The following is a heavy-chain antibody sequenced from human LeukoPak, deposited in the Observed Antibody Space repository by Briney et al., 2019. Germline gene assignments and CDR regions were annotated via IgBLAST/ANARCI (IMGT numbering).Heavy chain of an antibody. D-gene: IGHD6-13*01. J-gene: IGHJ3*02. Sequence: SVKVSCKASGGTFNSFAVSWVRQAPGQGLEWMGRIIAMLGIANYAQKFQGRVTITADKSTSTVYMELSSLRSEDTAVYYCARGRRIAAAGTGDAFDIWGQGTMVTVSS. V-gene: IGHV1-69*04. CDR2: IIAMLGIA. CDR1: GGTFNSFA. CDR3: ARGRRIAAAGTGDAFDI.